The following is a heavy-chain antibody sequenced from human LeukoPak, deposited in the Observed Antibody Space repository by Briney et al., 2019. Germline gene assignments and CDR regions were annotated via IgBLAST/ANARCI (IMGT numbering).Heavy chain of an antibody. CDR3: ARVRAAAGIWGLSAFDI. V-gene: IGHV3-48*03. J-gene: IGHJ3*02. D-gene: IGHD6-13*01. CDR1: GFTFSSYE. Sequence: PEGSLRLSCAASGFTFSSYEMNWVRQAPGKGLEWVSYISSSGSTIYYADSVKGRFTISRDNSKNTLYLQMNSLRAEDTAVYYCARVRAAAGIWGLSAFDIWGQGTMVTVSS. CDR2: ISSSGSTI.